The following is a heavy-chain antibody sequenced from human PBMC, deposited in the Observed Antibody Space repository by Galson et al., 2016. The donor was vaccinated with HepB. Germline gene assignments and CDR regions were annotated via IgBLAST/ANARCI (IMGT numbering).Heavy chain of an antibody. D-gene: IGHD3/OR15-3a*01. CDR2: IIPAYGLE. CDR1: GGTFNNYG. J-gene: IGHJ3*02. Sequence: SVKVSCKASGGTFNNYGINWLRQAPGQSLEWMGGIIPAYGLEDSAQSFQGRVTLTADESTSTAYLELRGLRSDDTAVYYCVTERGGTGFDIWGQGTVVTVSS. CDR3: VTERGGTGFDI. V-gene: IGHV1-69*13.